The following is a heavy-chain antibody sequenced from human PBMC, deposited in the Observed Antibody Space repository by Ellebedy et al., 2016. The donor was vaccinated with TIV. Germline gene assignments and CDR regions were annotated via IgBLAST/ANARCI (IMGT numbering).Heavy chain of an antibody. CDR2: IYSGGST. CDR3: ARGWFGELAEYYFDY. Sequence: PGGSLRLSCAASGFTVSSNYMSWVRQAPGKGLEWVSVIYSGGSTYYADSVKGRFTISRDNSKNTLYLQMNSLRAEDTAVYYCARGWFGELAEYYFDYWGQGTLVTVSS. V-gene: IGHV3-53*01. J-gene: IGHJ4*02. D-gene: IGHD3-10*01. CDR1: GFTVSSNY.